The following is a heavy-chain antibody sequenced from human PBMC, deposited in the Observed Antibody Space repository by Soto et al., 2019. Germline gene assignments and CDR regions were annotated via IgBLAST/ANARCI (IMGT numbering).Heavy chain of an antibody. D-gene: IGHD1-1*01. CDR2: IYYSGSS. CDR3: ASTRDYFDY. V-gene: IGHV4-31*02. Sequence: ILELTLTVSGGCVSTGGDYWSWIRQHPGKGLEWIGYIYYSGSSSYNLSLKGRLTISVDTSKNQFPLKLSSVTAADTAVYYCASTRDYFDYWGRGILVPSPQ. CDR1: GGCVSTGGDY. J-gene: IGHJ4*02.